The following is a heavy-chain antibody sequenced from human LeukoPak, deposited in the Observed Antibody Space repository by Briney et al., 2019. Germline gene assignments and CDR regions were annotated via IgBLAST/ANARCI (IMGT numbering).Heavy chain of an antibody. V-gene: IGHV4-4*07. D-gene: IGHD3-10*01. Sequence: NPSETLSLTCTISGGSISSYYWSWIRQPAGKGLEWIGRIYTSGSTNYNPSLKSRVTMSVDTSKNQFSLKLSSVTAAGTAVYYCARDGPVLLWFGELEYYFDYWGQGTLVTVSS. CDR1: GGSISSYY. J-gene: IGHJ4*02. CDR3: ARDGPVLLWFGELEYYFDY. CDR2: IYTSGST.